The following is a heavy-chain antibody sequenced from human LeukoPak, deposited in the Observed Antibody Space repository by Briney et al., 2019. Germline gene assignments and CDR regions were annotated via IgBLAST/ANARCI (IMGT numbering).Heavy chain of an antibody. CDR1: GFTFSSYW. J-gene: IGHJ4*02. CDR2: INSDGSST. CDR3: AKDHYYDSSGYYPTFDY. Sequence: PGGSLRLSCAASGFTFSSYWMHWVRQSPGKGLVWVSGINSDGSSTSYADSVKGRFTISRDNSKNTLYLQMNSLRAEDTAVYYCAKDHYYDSSGYYPTFDYWGQGTLVTVSS. D-gene: IGHD3-22*01. V-gene: IGHV3-74*01.